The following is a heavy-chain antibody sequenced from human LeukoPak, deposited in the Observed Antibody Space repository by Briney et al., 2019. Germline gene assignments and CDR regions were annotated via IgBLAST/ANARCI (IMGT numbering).Heavy chain of an antibody. J-gene: IGHJ3*02. CDR1: GFTFSDYY. CDR2: ISSSGSTK. CDR3: ARMPYDDNGDAFDI. Sequence: YPGGSLRLSCAASGFTFSDYYMSWIRQAPGKGVEWVSYISSSGSTKYYGDSVKGRFTISRDNAKNSLYLQMNSLRAEDTAVYYCARMPYDDNGDAFDIWGQGTMVTVSS. D-gene: IGHD3-22*01. V-gene: IGHV3-11*01.